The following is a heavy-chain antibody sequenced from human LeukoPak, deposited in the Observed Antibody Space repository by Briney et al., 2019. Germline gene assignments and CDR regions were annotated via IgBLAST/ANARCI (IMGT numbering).Heavy chain of an antibody. CDR3: ARGDFWDYYDSSGYGLGY. Sequence: PGGSLRLSCAASGFTFSNYDMHWVRQATGKGLEWVSAIGTAGDTYYPGSVKGRFTISRENAKNSLYLQMNSLRAGDTAVYYCARGDFWDYYDSSGYGLGYWGQGTLVTVSS. V-gene: IGHV3-13*01. CDR1: GFTFSNYD. D-gene: IGHD3-22*01. CDR2: IGTAGDT. J-gene: IGHJ4*02.